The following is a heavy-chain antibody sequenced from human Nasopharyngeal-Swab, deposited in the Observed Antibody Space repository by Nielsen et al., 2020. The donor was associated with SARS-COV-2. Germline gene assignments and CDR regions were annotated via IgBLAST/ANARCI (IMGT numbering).Heavy chain of an antibody. Sequence: WIRQPPGKGLEWIGEINHNGRTNYNPSLKSRVSISLDPSKNQFSLKLSSVTAADAAVYYCARGKVEVTMIVVVITTGSYYFDYWGQGTLVTVSS. CDR2: INHNGRT. V-gene: IGHV4-34*01. D-gene: IGHD3-22*01. CDR3: ARGKVEVTMIVVVITTGSYYFDY. J-gene: IGHJ4*02.